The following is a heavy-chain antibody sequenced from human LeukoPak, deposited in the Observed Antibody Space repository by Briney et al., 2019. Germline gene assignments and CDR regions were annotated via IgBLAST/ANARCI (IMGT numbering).Heavy chain of an antibody. CDR3: ASGPVVRGGYHYYMDV. CDR2: IYYSGTT. V-gene: IGHV4-39*01. Sequence: PLETLSLTCSVSGGSISSSTYYWGWFRQPPGKELELIGSIYYSGTTYYNPSLTTRVTMSVDTSKNQFSLKLNSVTAADTAVYYCASGPVVRGGYHYYMDVWGKGTTVTVSS. D-gene: IGHD3-10*01. CDR1: GGSISSSTYY. J-gene: IGHJ6*03.